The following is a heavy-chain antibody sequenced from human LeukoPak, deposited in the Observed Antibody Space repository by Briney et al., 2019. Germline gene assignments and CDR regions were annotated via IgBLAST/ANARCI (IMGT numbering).Heavy chain of an antibody. Sequence: GGSLRLSCAASGFTFSSYAMSWVRQAPGKGLEWVGRTRNKANSYTTEYAASVKGRFTISRDDSKNSLYLQMNSLKTEDTAVYYCASYCTNGVCYFYWGQGTLVTVSS. CDR3: ASYCTNGVCYFY. CDR2: TRNKANSYTT. D-gene: IGHD2-8*01. V-gene: IGHV3-72*01. J-gene: IGHJ4*02. CDR1: GFTFSSYA.